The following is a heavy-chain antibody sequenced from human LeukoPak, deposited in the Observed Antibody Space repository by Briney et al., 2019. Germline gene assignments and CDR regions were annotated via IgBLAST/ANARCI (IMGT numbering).Heavy chain of an antibody. D-gene: IGHD3-22*01. CDR2: IYYSGST. CDR3: ARHQPNDPYYYDSSGSTYYFDY. V-gene: IGHV4-39*01. Sequence: PSETLSLTCTVSGGSIGSSSYYWGWIRQPPGKGLEWIGSIYYSGSTYYNPSLKSRVTISVDTSKNQFSLKLSSVTAADTAVYYCARHQPNDPYYYDSSGSTYYFDYCGQGTLVTVSS. J-gene: IGHJ4*02. CDR1: GGSIGSSSYY.